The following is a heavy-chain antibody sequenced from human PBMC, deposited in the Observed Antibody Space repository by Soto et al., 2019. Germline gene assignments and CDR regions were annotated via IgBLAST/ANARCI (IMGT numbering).Heavy chain of an antibody. D-gene: IGHD5-12*01. CDR3: ARAGSVVATRPDYYYYGMDV. J-gene: IGHJ6*02. Sequence: SVKVSGKACGGTFSSYTISCVRQAPGQGLEWMGRIIPILGIANYAQKFQGRVTITADKSTSTAYMELSSLRSEDTAVYYCARAGSVVATRPDYYYYGMDVWGQGTTVTVSS. V-gene: IGHV1-69*02. CDR2: IIPILGIA. CDR1: GGTFSSYT.